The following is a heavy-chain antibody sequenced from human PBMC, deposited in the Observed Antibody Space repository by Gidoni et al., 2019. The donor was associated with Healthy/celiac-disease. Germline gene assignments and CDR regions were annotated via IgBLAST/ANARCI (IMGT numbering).Heavy chain of an antibody. D-gene: IGHD2-15*01. CDR1: GYTFTSHG. J-gene: IGHJ4*02. V-gene: IGHV1-18*01. Sequence: QVQLVQSGAEAKKPGASVKVSCKASGYTFTSHGISWVRQAPGQGLEWMGWISAYKGNTNYAQKLKGRVTMTTDISTSKAYMELRSLRSDDTAVYYCARVRYCSGGSCYDADYWGQGTLVTVSS. CDR3: ARVRYCSGGSCYDADY. CDR2: ISAYKGNT.